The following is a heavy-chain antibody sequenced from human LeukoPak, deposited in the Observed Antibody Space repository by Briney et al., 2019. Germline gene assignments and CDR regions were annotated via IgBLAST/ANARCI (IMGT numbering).Heavy chain of an antibody. J-gene: IGHJ4*02. Sequence: PGGSLRLSCAASGFTFSSYSMNWVRQAPGKGLEWVAVISYDGSNKYYADSVKGRFTISRDNSKNTLYLQMNSLRAEDTAVYYCARDQYSSGWSPHFDYWGQGTLVTVSS. CDR3: ARDQYSSGWSPHFDY. D-gene: IGHD6-19*01. CDR1: GFTFSSYS. V-gene: IGHV3-30*05. CDR2: ISYDGSNK.